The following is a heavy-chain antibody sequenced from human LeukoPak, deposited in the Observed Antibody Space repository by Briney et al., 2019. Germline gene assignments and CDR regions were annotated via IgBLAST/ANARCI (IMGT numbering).Heavy chain of an antibody. V-gene: IGHV7-4-1*02. J-gene: IGHJ3*02. CDR3: ARDRIGWQYSHDNSDSHRAFEI. CDR1: GYSFSNYV. D-gene: IGHD3-22*01. Sequence: ASVKVSCKASGYSFSNYVITWVRQAPGQGLECMGWIYTNTGNPTYAQGFTGRFVFSLDTSVSTAYLQISGLKAEDTAVYYCARDRIGWQYSHDNSDSHRAFEIWGQGTMVTVSS. CDR2: IYTNTGNP.